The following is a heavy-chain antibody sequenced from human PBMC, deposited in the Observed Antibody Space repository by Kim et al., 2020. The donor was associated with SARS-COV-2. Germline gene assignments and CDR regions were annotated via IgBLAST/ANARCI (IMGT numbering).Heavy chain of an antibody. D-gene: IGHD3-10*01. CDR2: IDPSDSYT. CDR3: ARQGDYYGSGTKTYYFDY. J-gene: IGHJ4*02. Sequence: GESLKISCKGSGYSFTSYWISWVRQMPGKGLEWMGRIDPSDSYTNYSPSFQGHVTISADKSISTAYLQWSSLKASDTAMYYCARQGDYYGSGTKTYYFDYWGQGTLVTVSS. CDR1: GYSFTSYW. V-gene: IGHV5-10-1*01.